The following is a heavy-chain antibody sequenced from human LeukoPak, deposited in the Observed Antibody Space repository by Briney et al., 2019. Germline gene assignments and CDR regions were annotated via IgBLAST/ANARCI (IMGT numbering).Heavy chain of an antibody. D-gene: IGHD6-19*01. CDR2: VKTKTDGGTA. Sequence: KPGGSLRLSCAASGFTFSNAWMSWVRQAPGKGPEWVGRVKTKTDGGTADYAAPVKGRFTISRDDSKKTLFLQMNSLKTEDTAVYYCAPTLAVAGYYFDYWGQGTLVTVSS. CDR1: GFTFSNAW. J-gene: IGHJ4*02. CDR3: APTLAVAGYYFDY. V-gene: IGHV3-15*01.